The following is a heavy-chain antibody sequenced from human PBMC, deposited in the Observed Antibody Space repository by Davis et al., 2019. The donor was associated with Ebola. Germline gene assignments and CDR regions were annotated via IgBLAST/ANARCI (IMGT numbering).Heavy chain of an antibody. CDR3: AKGRLWLWEQQYNWFDP. CDR1: GFTFTDYY. CDR2: ISGDSLYT. D-gene: IGHD3-10*01. Sequence: GGSLRLSCAASGFTFTDYYMGWIRQAPGKGLEWVSYISGDSLYTNYADSVRGRLTISRDNSKNTLYLQMNSLRAEDTAVYYCAKGRLWLWEQQYNWFDPWGQGTLVTVSS. J-gene: IGHJ5*02. V-gene: IGHV3-11*06.